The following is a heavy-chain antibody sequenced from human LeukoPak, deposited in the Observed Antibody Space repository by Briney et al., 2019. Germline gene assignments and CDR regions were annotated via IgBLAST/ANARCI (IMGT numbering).Heavy chain of an antibody. CDR2: IYSSGTT. V-gene: IGHV4-4*07. CDR1: GGSINTCY. Sequence: SETLSLTCTVSGGSINTCYWSWIRQPAGKGLEWIGRIYSSGTTHYNPSLTSRVTMSVYTSKNQFSLTLISVTVADTAIYYCARGQGATVPQVGKNWFDPWGQGTRVTVSS. CDR3: ARGQGATVPQVGKNWFDP. D-gene: IGHD1-26*01. J-gene: IGHJ5*02.